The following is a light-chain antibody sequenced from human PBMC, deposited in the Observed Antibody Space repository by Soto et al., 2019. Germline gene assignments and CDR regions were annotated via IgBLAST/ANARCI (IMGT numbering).Light chain of an antibody. CDR3: KQYGSSPWT. J-gene: IGKJ1*01. V-gene: IGKV3-20*01. CDR1: QSVSSSY. CDR2: GAY. Sequence: EIVLTQSPGTLSLSPGERAALSCRASQSVSSSYLAWYQQKPGQAPRLLIYGAYSRATGIQDRFSGSGSGTDFTLTISRLEPEDFAVYYCKQYGSSPWTFGQGTKVDI.